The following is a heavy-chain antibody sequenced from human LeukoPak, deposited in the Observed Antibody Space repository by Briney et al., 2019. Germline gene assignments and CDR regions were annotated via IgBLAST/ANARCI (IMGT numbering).Heavy chain of an antibody. CDR1: GFTFSSYS. J-gene: IGHJ5*02. CDR3: ARELGRSSGEWFDP. V-gene: IGHV3-48*04. CDR2: ISSSSSTI. Sequence: GGSLRLSCAASGFTFSSYSMNWVRQAPGKGLEGVSYISSSSSTIYYADSVKGRFTISRDNAKNSLYLQMNSLRAEDTAVYYCARELGRSSGEWFDPWGQGTLVTVSS. D-gene: IGHD3-22*01.